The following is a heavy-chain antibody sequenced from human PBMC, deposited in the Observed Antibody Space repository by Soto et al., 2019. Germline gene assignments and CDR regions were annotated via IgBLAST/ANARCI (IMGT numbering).Heavy chain of an antibody. J-gene: IGHJ6*02. CDR1: GYTFTSYD. CDR2: MNPNSGNT. V-gene: IGHV1-8*01. CDR3: ARVKVRFLEWLPPRYYYGMDV. Sequence: GXSVKVSCRASGYTFTSYDINWGRQATVQGLEWMGWMNPNSGNTGYAQKFQGRVTMARNTSISTAYMELSSLRSEDTAVYYCARVKVRFLEWLPPRYYYGMDVWGQGTTVTVSS. D-gene: IGHD3-3*01.